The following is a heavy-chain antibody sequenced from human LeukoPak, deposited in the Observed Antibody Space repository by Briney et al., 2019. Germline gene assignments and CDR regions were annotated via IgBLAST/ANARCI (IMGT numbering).Heavy chain of an antibody. D-gene: IGHD1-26*01. Sequence: SETLSLTCTVSGASVSSASYWTWIRQPPGKGVEWIAHIYNGVNTNYNPSLKSRVTISVDTSKNLFSLKVSSVTAADTAVYYCARGRSNYYGMDVWGQGTTVTVSS. J-gene: IGHJ6*02. V-gene: IGHV4-61*01. CDR2: IYNGVNT. CDR1: GASVSSASY. CDR3: ARGRSNYYGMDV.